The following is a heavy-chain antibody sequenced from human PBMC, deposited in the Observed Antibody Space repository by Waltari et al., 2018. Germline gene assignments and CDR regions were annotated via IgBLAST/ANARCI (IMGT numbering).Heavy chain of an antibody. CDR1: GFTFSRYV. CDR2: FKLGGGRH. CDR3: AKDGAEWFGEVLSSPPPDF. V-gene: IGHV3-23*01. J-gene: IGHJ4*02. Sequence: VQLLESGGRMVQPGGSLRLSCAASGFTFSRYVLSWVRRAPGKGRVGVSSFKLGGGRHYYADPVKVWFTSSSVNPRNTLYLQMDSLAVEDTAIYYCAKDGAEWFGEVLSSPPPDFWGQGTQVTVSS. D-gene: IGHD3-10*01.